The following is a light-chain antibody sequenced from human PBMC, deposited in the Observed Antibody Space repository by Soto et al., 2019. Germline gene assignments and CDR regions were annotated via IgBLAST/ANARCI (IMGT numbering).Light chain of an antibody. CDR3: SSYTSSSTLDV. J-gene: IGLJ1*01. Sequence: QSVLTQRAAVSGAPGQSITISCTGTSSDVGSYNYVSWYQQHPGKAPKLMIYDVSNRPSGVSNRFSGSKSGNTASLTISGLQDEDEADYYCSSYTSSSTLDVFGTETKVTV. CDR1: SSDVGSYNY. CDR2: DVS. V-gene: IGLV2-14*01.